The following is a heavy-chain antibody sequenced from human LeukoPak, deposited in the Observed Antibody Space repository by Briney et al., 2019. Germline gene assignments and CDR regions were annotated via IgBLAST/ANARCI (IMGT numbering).Heavy chain of an antibody. Sequence: PSETLSLTCTVSGGSISSYYWSWIRQPPGKGLEWIGRVYTSGTTNYNPSLRGRVSMSVDMSKKQFFLSLYSVTAADTAVYYCARDVSTSSTFDSWGQGILVTVSS. V-gene: IGHV4-4*07. D-gene: IGHD2/OR15-2a*01. CDR1: GGSISSYY. J-gene: IGHJ4*02. CDR3: ARDVSTSSTFDS. CDR2: VYTSGTT.